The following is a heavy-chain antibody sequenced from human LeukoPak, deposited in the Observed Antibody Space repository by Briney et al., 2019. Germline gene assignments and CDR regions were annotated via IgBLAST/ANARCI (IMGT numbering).Heavy chain of an antibody. CDR1: GFTFSGFW. V-gene: IGHV3-7*03. CDR2: INSDGSEG. Sequence: GGSLRLSCAVSGFTFSGFWMSWSRQAPGKGLEWVASINSDGSEGYYADVVKGRFTISRDNAKNSLYLQINSLRAEDTAVYYCARARYDSVSRMSYYYYGLDVWGQGTTVTVSS. J-gene: IGHJ6*02. CDR3: ARARYDSVSRMSYYYYGLDV. D-gene: IGHD5-12*01.